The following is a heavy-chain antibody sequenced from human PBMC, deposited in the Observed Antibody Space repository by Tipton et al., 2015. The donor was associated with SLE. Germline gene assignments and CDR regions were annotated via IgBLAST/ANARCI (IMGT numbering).Heavy chain of an antibody. CDR1: GGSISSGSYY. J-gene: IGHJ4*02. CDR3: ARGGSPWYFDY. CDR2: IYTSGST. D-gene: IGHD3-10*01. Sequence: TLSLTCTVSGGSISSGSYYWSWIRQPAGKGLEWIGRIYTSGSTNYNPSLKSRVTISVDTSKNQFSLKLSSVTAADTAVYYCARGGSPWYFDYWGQGTLVTVSS. V-gene: IGHV4-61*02.